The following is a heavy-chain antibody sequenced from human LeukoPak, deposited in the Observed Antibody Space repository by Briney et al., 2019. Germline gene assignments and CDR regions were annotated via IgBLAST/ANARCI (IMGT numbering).Heavy chain of an antibody. Sequence: SETLSLTCTVSGGSISSSSYYWGWIRQPPGKGLEWIGNIYYSGSTYYNPSLKSRVTISVDTSKNQFSLKLSSVTAADTAVYYCARETSQKGAHYMDVWGKGTTVTISS. V-gene: IGHV4-39*02. CDR2: IYYSGST. J-gene: IGHJ6*03. CDR3: ARETSQKGAHYMDV. CDR1: GGSISSSSYY. D-gene: IGHD3-16*01.